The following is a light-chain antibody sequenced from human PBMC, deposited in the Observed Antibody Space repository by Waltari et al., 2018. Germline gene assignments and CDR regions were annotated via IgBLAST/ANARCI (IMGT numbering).Light chain of an antibody. V-gene: IGKV1-5*01. CDR3: LQYSSSPFT. CDR1: QSISSW. Sequence: DIQMTQSPSSLSASVGDTVTITCRASQSISSWLDWYQKKPGKAPKVLIYKASTLQSGVPSRFSGSGSGTEFTLTISSLQPDDCATYYCLQYSSSPFTFGPGTKLDIK. CDR2: KAS. J-gene: IGKJ3*01.